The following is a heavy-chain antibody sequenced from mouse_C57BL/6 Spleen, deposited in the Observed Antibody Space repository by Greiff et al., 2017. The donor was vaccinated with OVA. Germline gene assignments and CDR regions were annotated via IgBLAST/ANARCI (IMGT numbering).Heavy chain of an antibody. D-gene: IGHD1-1*01. J-gene: IGHJ1*03. CDR3: ARWGYYGSSYPGYFDV. V-gene: IGHV1-39*01. CDR1: GYSFTDYN. CDR2: INPNYGTT. Sequence: VQLQQSGPELVKPGASVKISCKASGYSFTDYNMNWVKQSNGKSLEWIGVINPNYGTTSYNQKFKGKATLTVDQSSSTAYMQLNSLTSEDSAVYYCARWGYYGSSYPGYFDVWGTGTTVTVSS.